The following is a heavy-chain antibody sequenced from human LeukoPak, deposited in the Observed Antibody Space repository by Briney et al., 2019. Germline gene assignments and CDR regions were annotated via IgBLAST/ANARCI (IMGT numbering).Heavy chain of an antibody. CDR2: IYTRGST. Sequence: PSETLSLTCTVSGGSINNYYWSWIRQPAGKGLEWIGRIYTRGSTNYNPSLKSRVPMSVDTSKNQFSLKLRSVTAADTAVYYCARGRYCSADICSGGDAFDIWGQGTMVSVSS. J-gene: IGHJ3*02. CDR1: GGSINNYY. CDR3: ARGRYCSADICSGGDAFDI. D-gene: IGHD2-15*01. V-gene: IGHV4-4*07.